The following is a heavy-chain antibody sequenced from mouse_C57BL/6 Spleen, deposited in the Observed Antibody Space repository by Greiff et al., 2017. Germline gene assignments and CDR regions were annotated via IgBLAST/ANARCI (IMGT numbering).Heavy chain of an antibody. CDR3: ARGVGRGYFDY. V-gene: IGHV1-61*01. D-gene: IGHD4-1*01. Sequence: QVQLKQPGAELVRPGSSVKLSCKASGYTFTSYWMDWVKQRPGQGLEWIGNIYPSDSETHYNQKFKDKATLTVDKSSSTAYMQLSSLTSEDSAVYYCARGVGRGYFDYWGQGTTLTVSS. J-gene: IGHJ2*01. CDR1: GYTFTSYW. CDR2: IYPSDSET.